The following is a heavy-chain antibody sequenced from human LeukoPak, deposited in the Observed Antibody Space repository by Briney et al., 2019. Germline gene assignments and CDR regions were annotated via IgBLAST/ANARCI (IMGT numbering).Heavy chain of an antibody. Sequence: GGSLRLSCAASGFTFSDYDMSWIRQAPGKGLEGVSVIYSGGSTYYADSVKGRFTISRDNSKNTLYLQMSSLRAEDTAVYYCAKDVSVYSSSSPYYWGQGTLVTVSS. J-gene: IGHJ4*02. CDR3: AKDVSVYSSSSPYY. CDR1: GFTFSDYD. CDR2: IYSGGST. V-gene: IGHV3-66*01. D-gene: IGHD6-6*01.